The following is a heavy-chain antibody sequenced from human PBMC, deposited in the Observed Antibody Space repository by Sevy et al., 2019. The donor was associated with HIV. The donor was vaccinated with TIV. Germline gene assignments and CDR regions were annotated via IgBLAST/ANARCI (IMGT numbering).Heavy chain of an antibody. D-gene: IGHD3-3*01. V-gene: IGHV5-51*01. CDR1: GYSFTSYW. Sequence: GESLKISCKGSGYSFTSYWIGWVRQMPGKGLEWMGIIYPGDSDTRYSPSFQGQVTISADKSISTAYLQWSSLKASDTAMYYCARLPWGSISGPGAAFDIWGQGTMVTVSS. CDR3: ARLPWGSISGPGAAFDI. CDR2: IYPGDSDT. J-gene: IGHJ3*02.